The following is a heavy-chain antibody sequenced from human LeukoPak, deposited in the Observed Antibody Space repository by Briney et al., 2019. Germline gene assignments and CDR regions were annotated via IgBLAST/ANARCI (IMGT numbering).Heavy chain of an antibody. V-gene: IGHV1-8*03. J-gene: IGHJ5*02. CDR1: GYTFTSYD. CDR3: ARGSCSSTSCLSS. D-gene: IGHD2-2*01. CDR2: MNPNSGNT. Sequence: ASVKVSCKASGYTFTSYDINWVRQATGQGLEWMGWMNPNSGNTGYAQKFQGRVTITRNTSISTAYMELSSLRSEDTAVYYYARGSCSSTSCLSSWGQGTLVTVSS.